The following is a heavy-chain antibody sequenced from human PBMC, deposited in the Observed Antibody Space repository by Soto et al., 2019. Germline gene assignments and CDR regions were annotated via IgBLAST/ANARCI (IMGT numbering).Heavy chain of an antibody. CDR1: GFKFSDYS. V-gene: IGHV3-48*02. Sequence: EVQLVESGGGFTQAGGSLRLSCAASGFKFSDYSFNWVRQGPGRGLEWIAFISTVPDITDYPDSVKGRFAISRDNAENSVFLQMNSLRDEDTAVYYCAKDRWVTTRSFDFWGQGTLVAVS. J-gene: IGHJ4*02. CDR3: AKDRWVTTRSFDF. D-gene: IGHD4-17*01. CDR2: ISTVPDIT.